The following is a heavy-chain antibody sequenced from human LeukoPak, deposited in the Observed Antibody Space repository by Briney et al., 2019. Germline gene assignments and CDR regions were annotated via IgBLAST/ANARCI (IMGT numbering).Heavy chain of an antibody. CDR3: ARGGRDGYNHGAFDI. CDR2: IIPILGIA. V-gene: IGHV1-69*02. J-gene: IGHJ3*02. CDR1: GGSFRDYT. Sequence: GPSVKVSCKTSGGSFRDYTISWVRQAPGQGLEWMGRIIPILGIANYAQKFQGRVTITADKSTSTAYMELSSLRSEDTAVYYCARGGRDGYNHGAFDIWGQGTMVTVSS. D-gene: IGHD5-24*01.